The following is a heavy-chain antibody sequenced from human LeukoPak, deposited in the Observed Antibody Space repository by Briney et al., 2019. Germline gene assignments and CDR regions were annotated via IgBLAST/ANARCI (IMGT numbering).Heavy chain of an antibody. D-gene: IGHD1-26*01. J-gene: IGHJ4*02. V-gene: IGHV1-2*02. CDR3: ATSIVGATETLLYFDY. Sequence: ASVKVSCKASGYTFTGYYMHWVRQAPGQGLEWMGWINPNSGGTNYAQKFQGRVTMTRDTSISTAYMELSRLRSDDTAVYYCATSIVGATETLLYFDYWGQGTLVTVSS. CDR2: INPNSGGT. CDR1: GYTFTGYY.